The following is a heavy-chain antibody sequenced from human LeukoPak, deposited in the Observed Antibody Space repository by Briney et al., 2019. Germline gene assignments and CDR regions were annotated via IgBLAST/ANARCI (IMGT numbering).Heavy chain of an antibody. CDR3: AREVISSGWRGGFDY. J-gene: IGHJ4*02. Sequence: GGSLRLSCAASGFTFSIYAMHWVRQAPGKGLEWVAVISYDGSNKYYADSVKGRFTISRDNSKNTLYLQMNSLRAEDTAVYYCAREVISSGWRGGFDYWGQGTLVTVSS. V-gene: IGHV3-30-3*01. CDR1: GFTFSIYA. CDR2: ISYDGSNK. D-gene: IGHD6-19*01.